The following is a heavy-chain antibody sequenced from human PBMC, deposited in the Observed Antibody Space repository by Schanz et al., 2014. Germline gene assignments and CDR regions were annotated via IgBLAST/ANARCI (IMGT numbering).Heavy chain of an antibody. Sequence: EVPLVESGGGLVQPGKSLRLSCAASGFTFDKYAMHWVRQAPGKGLEWVSVISWNSGTIGYADSVKGRFTISRDNAKNSVFLQMNSLRAEDTAVYYCVRDSFFAFDYWGQGTLVTVSS. D-gene: IGHD3-3*01. CDR2: ISWNSGTI. J-gene: IGHJ4*02. CDR1: GFTFDKYA. CDR3: VRDSFFAFDY. V-gene: IGHV3-9*01.